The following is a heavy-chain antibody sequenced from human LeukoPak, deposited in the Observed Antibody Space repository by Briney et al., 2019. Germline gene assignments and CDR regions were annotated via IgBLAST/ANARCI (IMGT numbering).Heavy chain of an antibody. V-gene: IGHV1-69*13. CDR2: IIPIFGTA. CDR3: ASGGSSGSLDY. D-gene: IGHD1-26*01. J-gene: IGHJ4*02. Sequence: ASVKVSCKASGGTFSSYAISWVRQAPGQGLEWMGGIIPIFGTANYAQKFQGRVTITADESTSTAYMELSSLRSEDTAVYYCASGGSSGSLDYWGQGTLVTVSS. CDR1: GGTFSSYA.